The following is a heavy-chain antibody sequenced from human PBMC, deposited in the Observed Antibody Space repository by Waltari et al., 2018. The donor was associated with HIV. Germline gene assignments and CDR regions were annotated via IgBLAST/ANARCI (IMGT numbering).Heavy chain of an antibody. CDR2: SNAGNGNT. Sequence: QVQLVQSGAEVKKPGASVKVSCKASGYPLSNYVIHWVRQAPGQRLEWMGWSNAGNGNTKYSQQFQGRVTITRDTSASTAYMELSSLRSEDTAVYYCARILGFGIADPRAFDIWGQGTMVTVSS. J-gene: IGHJ3*02. D-gene: IGHD6-13*01. CDR1: GYPLSNYV. V-gene: IGHV1-3*01. CDR3: ARILGFGIADPRAFDI.